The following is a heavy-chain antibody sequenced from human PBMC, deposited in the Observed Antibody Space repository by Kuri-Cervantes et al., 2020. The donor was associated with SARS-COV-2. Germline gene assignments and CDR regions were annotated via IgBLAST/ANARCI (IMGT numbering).Heavy chain of an antibody. Sequence: ASVKVSCKASGYTFTNYGITWVRQAPGQGLEWMGLVSAYNGYTNYAQKLQGRVTMTTDTSTTTAYMELRSLRSDDTAVYYCAREGDYSDFRRPNYYYYYMDVWGKGTTVTVSS. J-gene: IGHJ6*03. CDR2: VSAYNGYT. CDR3: AREGDYSDFRRPNYYYYYMDV. CDR1: GYTFTNYG. D-gene: IGHD4-11*01. V-gene: IGHV1-18*01.